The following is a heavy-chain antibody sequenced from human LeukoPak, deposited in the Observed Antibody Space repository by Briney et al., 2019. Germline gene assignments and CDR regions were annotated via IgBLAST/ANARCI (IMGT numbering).Heavy chain of an antibody. Sequence: ASVKVSCKASGYTFTSYGISWVRQAPGQGLEWMGWISAYNGNTNYAQKLQGRVTMTTDTSTSTAYMELRSLRSDDTAVYYCARSVVVPVEEVGALGFDPWGQGTLVTVSS. V-gene: IGHV1-18*01. J-gene: IGHJ5*02. CDR2: ISAYNGNT. CDR1: GYTFTSYG. CDR3: ARSVVVPVEEVGALGFDP. D-gene: IGHD2-2*01.